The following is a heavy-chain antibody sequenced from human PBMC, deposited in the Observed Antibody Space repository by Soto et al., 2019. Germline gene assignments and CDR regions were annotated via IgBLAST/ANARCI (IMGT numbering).Heavy chain of an antibody. CDR1: GGSISSGTYY. D-gene: IGHD3-10*01. CDR3: ARDPTVRGGFDC. Sequence: QVQLQESGPGLVKPSQTLSLTCTVSGGSISSGTYYWSWIRQHPGKGLEWIGNIYYNGNTYYSPSLKTRVTISGDTSKNQSSLKLGSVTAADTAVYYCARDPTVRGGFDCWGQGSLVLVSS. V-gene: IGHV4-31*03. J-gene: IGHJ4*02. CDR2: IYYNGNT.